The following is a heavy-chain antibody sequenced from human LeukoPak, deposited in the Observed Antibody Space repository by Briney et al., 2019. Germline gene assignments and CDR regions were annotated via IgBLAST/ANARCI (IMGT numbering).Heavy chain of an antibody. CDR1: LGTFRRYA. Sequence: VAAVKVSRKASLGTFRRYAISRVRQAPAPGLEWMGGIIPIFGTANYAQKFQGRVTITADESTSTAYMELSSLRSEDTAVYYCARASGSGWYEVDYWGQGTLVTVSS. CDR2: IIPIFGTA. D-gene: IGHD6-19*01. J-gene: IGHJ4*02. V-gene: IGHV1-69*13. CDR3: ARASGSGWYEVDY.